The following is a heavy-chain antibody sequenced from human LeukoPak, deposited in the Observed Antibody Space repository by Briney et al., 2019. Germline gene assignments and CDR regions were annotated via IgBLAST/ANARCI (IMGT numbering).Heavy chain of an antibody. CDR3: ARHPLAVAGKPRHIDY. J-gene: IGHJ4*02. CDR2: IYYSGST. Sequence: PSETLSLTCTVSGGSISSCYWSWIRQPPGKGLEWIGYIYYSGSTNYNPSLKSRVTISVDTSKNQFSLKLSSVTAADTAVYYCARHPLAVAGKPRHIDYWGQGTLVTVSS. D-gene: IGHD6-19*01. CDR1: GGSISSCY. V-gene: IGHV4-59*08.